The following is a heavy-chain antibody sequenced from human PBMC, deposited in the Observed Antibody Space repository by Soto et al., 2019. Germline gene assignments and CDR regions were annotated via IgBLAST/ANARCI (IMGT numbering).Heavy chain of an antibody. J-gene: IGHJ6*02. CDR3: AADIWGSSGALDYYYYGMDV. CDR1: GFTFTSSA. D-gene: IGHD6-6*01. CDR2: IVVGSGNT. Sequence: SVKVSCKASGFTFTSSAVQWVRQARGQRLEWIGWIVVGSGNTNYAQKFQERVTITRDMSTSTAYMELSSLRSEDTAVYYCAADIWGSSGALDYYYYGMDVWGQGTTVTVSS. V-gene: IGHV1-58*01.